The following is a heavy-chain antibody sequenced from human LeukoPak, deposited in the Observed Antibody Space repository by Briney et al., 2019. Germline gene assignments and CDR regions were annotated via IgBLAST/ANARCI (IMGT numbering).Heavy chain of an antibody. Sequence: GGSLRLSCVASGFTISGHAMSWVRQAPAKGLEWVSITVAGYSETHYADSVRGRFTISRDDSSNTLSLAMNSLRADDTGTYYCVKDFCRGGNCPFPFFDSWGQGTVVTVSS. J-gene: IGHJ4*02. CDR2: TVAGYSET. V-gene: IGHV3-23*01. CDR1: GFTISGHA. CDR3: VKDFCRGGNCPFPFFDS. D-gene: IGHD4-23*01.